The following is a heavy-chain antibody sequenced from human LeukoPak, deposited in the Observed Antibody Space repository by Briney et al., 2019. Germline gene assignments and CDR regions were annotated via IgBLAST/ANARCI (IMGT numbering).Heavy chain of an antibody. Sequence: ASVKVSCKASGYTFTSYYMHWVRQAPGQGLEWMGIINPSGGSTSYAQKFQGRVTMTRDTSTSTVYMELSSLRSEDTAVYYCARPHYSSSSGGGASDIWGQGTMVTVSS. CDR1: GYTFTSYY. D-gene: IGHD6-6*01. J-gene: IGHJ3*02. V-gene: IGHV1-46*01. CDR2: INPSGGST. CDR3: ARPHYSSSSGGGASDI.